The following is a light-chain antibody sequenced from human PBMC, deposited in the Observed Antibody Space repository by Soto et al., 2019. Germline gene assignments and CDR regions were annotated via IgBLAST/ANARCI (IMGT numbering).Light chain of an antibody. V-gene: IGKV3-15*01. J-gene: IGKJ1*01. CDR2: GAY. CDR3: YPHNYRNPET. Sequence: EIVMTQSPATLSVSPGERTTLSCGASQTVGNNLAWYQQKPGQAPRLLSYGAYTRPTGIPARFSGSGSGTDFNLTIISSQHEDYEVYYYYPHNYRNPETFGQGSKVDIK. CDR1: QTVGNN.